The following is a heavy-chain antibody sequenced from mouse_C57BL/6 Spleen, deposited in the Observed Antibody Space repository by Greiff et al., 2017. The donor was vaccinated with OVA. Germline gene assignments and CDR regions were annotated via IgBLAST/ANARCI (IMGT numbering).Heavy chain of an antibody. CDR3: ARSRGAPNWGYFDY. J-gene: IGHJ2*01. CDR1: GFSLSTSGMG. CDR2: IYWDDDK. V-gene: IGHV8-12*01. D-gene: IGHD4-1*01. Sequence: QVTLKESGPGILQSSQTLSLTCSFSGFSLSTSGMGVSWIRQPSGKGLEWLAHIYWDDDKRYNPSLKSRLTISKDTSRNQVFLKITSVDTADTATYYCARSRGAPNWGYFDYWGQGTTLTVSS.